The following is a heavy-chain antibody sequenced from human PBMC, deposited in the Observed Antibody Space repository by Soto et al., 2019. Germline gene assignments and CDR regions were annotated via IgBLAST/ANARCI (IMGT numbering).Heavy chain of an antibody. D-gene: IGHD6-19*01. CDR1: GGYISSYY. V-gene: IGHV4-59*01. CDR3: ARDQGWRGSGSTVGRAFDI. J-gene: IGHJ3*02. CDR2: IYYTGST. Sequence: QVQLQESGPGLVKPSETLSLTCTVSGGYISSYYWSWIRQPPGKGLEWIGYIYYTGSTNYNPSLKSRVTISVDTSKNQFSLQLSSVTAADTAVYYCARDQGWRGSGSTVGRAFDIWGQGTMVTVSS.